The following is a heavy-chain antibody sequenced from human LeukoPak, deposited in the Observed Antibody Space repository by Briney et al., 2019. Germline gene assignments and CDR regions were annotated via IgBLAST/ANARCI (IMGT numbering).Heavy chain of an antibody. CDR2: ISAYNGNT. J-gene: IGHJ4*02. CDR3: ARDASLDY. CDR1: DYTFTSYG. Sequence: ASVKVSCKASDYTFTSYGISWVRQAPGQGIEWMGWISAYNGNTNYAQKLQGRGTMTTDTYKRTAYMELRSLRSDDTAVYYCARDASLDYCGQGTLVTVSS. V-gene: IGHV1-18*01.